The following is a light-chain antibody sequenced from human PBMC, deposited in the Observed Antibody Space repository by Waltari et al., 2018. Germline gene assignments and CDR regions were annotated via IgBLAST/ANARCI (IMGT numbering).Light chain of an antibody. J-gene: IGKJ1*01. CDR3: QHYVRLPAT. CDR1: QGVGRT. Sequence: EIFLTQSPGTLSLSPGERAALSCRASQGVGRTLAWYQQKPGQAPRLLIYGASNRATGIPDRFSGSGSGTDFSLTISGLEPEDFAVYYCQHYVRLPATFGQGTKVEIK. V-gene: IGKV3-20*01. CDR2: GAS.